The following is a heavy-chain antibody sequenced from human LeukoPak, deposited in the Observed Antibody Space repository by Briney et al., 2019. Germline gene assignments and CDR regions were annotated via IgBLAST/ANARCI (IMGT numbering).Heavy chain of an antibody. J-gene: IGHJ4*02. D-gene: IGHD3-9*01. CDR3: ARAGYDYDILTGYSPFDY. CDR1: GGSISSYY. V-gene: IGHV4-59*12. CDR2: IYYSGST. Sequence: SKTLSLTCTVSGGSISSYYWSWIRQPPGKGLEWIGYIYYSGSTNYNPSLKSRVTISVDTSKNQFSLKLSSVTAADTAVYYCARAGYDYDILTGYSPFDYWGQGTLVTVSS.